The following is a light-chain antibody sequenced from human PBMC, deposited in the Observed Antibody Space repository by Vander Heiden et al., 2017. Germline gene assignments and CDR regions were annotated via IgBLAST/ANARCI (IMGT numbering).Light chain of an antibody. CDR3: QQYGSSPNT. J-gene: IGKJ1*01. CDR1: QSVSSSY. CDR2: AAS. Sequence: EVDLTQSPGTLSLSPGERATLSCRASQSVSSSYLAWYQQKPGRAPRLLIYAASSRVTGIPARFSGRGSGTDFTLTISRLAPADFAVYYCQQYGSSPNTFGQGTKVEIK. V-gene: IGKV3-20*01.